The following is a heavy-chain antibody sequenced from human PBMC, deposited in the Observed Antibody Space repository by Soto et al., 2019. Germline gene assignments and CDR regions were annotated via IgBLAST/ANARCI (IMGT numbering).Heavy chain of an antibody. CDR1: GFTFSSYG. V-gene: IGHV3-30*03. D-gene: IGHD3-10*01. J-gene: IGHJ4*02. CDR3: ARDDEGGSYCDLGY. Sequence: GGSLRLSCAASGFTFSSYGMHWVRQAPGKGLEWVAIILHDGNNKYYADSVKGRFTISRDISKNTLYLQMNSLRTEDTAIYYCARDDEGGSYCDLGYWGQGTLVTVS. CDR2: ILHDGNNK.